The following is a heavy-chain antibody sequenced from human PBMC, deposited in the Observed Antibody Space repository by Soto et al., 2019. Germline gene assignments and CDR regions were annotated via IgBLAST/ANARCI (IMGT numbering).Heavy chain of an antibody. CDR1: GFTFSSYA. CDR2: ISGSGGST. Sequence: EVQLLESGGGLVQPGGSLRLSCAASGFTFSSYAMSWVRQAPGKGLEWVSAISGSGGSTYYADSVKGRFTISRDNSKNTRYLQMNSLRAEDTAVYYCAKSMYSSSWYFDYWGQGTLVTVSS. J-gene: IGHJ4*02. CDR3: AKSMYSSSWYFDY. D-gene: IGHD6-13*01. V-gene: IGHV3-23*01.